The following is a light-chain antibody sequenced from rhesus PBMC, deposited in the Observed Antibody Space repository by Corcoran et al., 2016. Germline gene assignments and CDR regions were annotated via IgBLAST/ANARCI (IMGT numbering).Light chain of an antibody. J-gene: IGKJ2*01. Sequence: DIQMTQSPSSLSASVADRVTITCRASENVNNYLHWYQQKQGKATKLLIYASYTLQSGVPARFTGSGAGTDYTFTISSLQPEDVATYYCQHSYGTPYSFGQGTKVEIK. CDR2: ASY. CDR3: QHSYGTPYS. V-gene: IGKV1-74*01. CDR1: ENVNNY.